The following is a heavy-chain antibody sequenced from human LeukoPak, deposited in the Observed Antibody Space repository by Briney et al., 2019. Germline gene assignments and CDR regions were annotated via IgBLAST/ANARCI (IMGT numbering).Heavy chain of an antibody. V-gene: IGHV3-9*01. D-gene: IGHD2-8*01. CDR3: AKDLYASGV. CDR2: ISWNSGSI. Sequence: GGSLRLSCAASGFTFSNAWMSWVRQAPGKGLEWVSGISWNSGSIGYADSVKGRFTISRDNAKNSLYLQMNSLRAEDTALYYCAKDLYASGVWGQGTMVTVSS. CDR1: GFTFSNAW. J-gene: IGHJ3*01.